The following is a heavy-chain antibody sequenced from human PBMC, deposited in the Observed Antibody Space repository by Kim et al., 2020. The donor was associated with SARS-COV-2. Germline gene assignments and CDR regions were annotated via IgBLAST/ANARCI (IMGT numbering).Heavy chain of an antibody. D-gene: IGHD3-16*02. CDR3: AKDLDVWGSYRQTTAPGDY. CDR2: ISGSGGST. Sequence: GGSLRLSCAASGFTFSSYAMSWVRQAPGKGLEWVSAISGSGGSTYYADSVKGRFTISRDNSKNTLYLQMNSLRAEDTAVYYCAKDLDVWGSYRQTTAPGDYWGQGTLVTVSS. CDR1: GFTFSSYA. V-gene: IGHV3-23*01. J-gene: IGHJ4*02.